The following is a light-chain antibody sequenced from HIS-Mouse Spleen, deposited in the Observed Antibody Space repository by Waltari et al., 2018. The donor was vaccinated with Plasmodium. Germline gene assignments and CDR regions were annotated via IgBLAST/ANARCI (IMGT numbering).Light chain of an antibody. CDR3: YSTDSSGNHRV. Sequence: SYELTQPPSVSVSPGQTARITCSGDALPKKYAYWYQQKSGQAPVLVIYEDIKRPSGIPVRFSGSSAGTRATLTISGAQVEDEADYYCYSTDSSGNHRVFGGGTKLTVL. J-gene: IGLJ3*02. V-gene: IGLV3-10*01. CDR2: EDI. CDR1: ALPKKY.